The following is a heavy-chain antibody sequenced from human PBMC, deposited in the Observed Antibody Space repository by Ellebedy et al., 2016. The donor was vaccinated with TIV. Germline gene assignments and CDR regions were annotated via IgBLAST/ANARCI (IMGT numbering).Heavy chain of an antibody. D-gene: IGHD2-15*01. J-gene: IGHJ4*02. CDR1: GGSISSYY. V-gene: IGHV4-59*01. Sequence: PETLSLTXTVSGGSISSYYWSWIRQPPGKGLEWIGYIYYSGSTNYNPSLKSRVTISVDTSKNQFSLKLSSVTAADTAVYYCARAATPSTPVDYWGQGTLVTVSS. CDR2: IYYSGST. CDR3: ARAATPSTPVDY.